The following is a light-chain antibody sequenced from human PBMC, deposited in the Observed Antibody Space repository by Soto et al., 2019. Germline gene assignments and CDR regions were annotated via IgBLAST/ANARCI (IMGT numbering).Light chain of an antibody. CDR3: SSYTSSSHVV. CDR1: SSDVGGYNY. Sequence: QSALSQPAAVSGSPGQSITISCTGTSSDVGGYNYVSWYQQHPGKAPKLMIYEVGNRPSGVSNRFSGSKYGNTAALTISGLQAEDEADYYCSSYTSSSHVVFGGGTKLTVL. J-gene: IGLJ2*01. CDR2: EVG. V-gene: IGLV2-14*01.